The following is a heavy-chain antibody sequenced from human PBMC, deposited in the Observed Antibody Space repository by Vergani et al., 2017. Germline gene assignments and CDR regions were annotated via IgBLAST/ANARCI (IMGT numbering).Heavy chain of an antibody. CDR3: ARDSSIRPDTAMVVAFDI. CDR2: ISYDGSNK. D-gene: IGHD5-18*01. V-gene: IGHV3-30*01. J-gene: IGHJ3*02. Sequence: QVQLVESGGGVVQPGRSLRLSCAASGFTFSSYAMHWVRQAPGKGLEWVAVISYDGSNKYYADSVKGRFTISRDNSKNTLYLQMNSLRAEDTAVYYCARDSSIRPDTAMVVAFDIWGQGTMVTVSS. CDR1: GFTFSSYA.